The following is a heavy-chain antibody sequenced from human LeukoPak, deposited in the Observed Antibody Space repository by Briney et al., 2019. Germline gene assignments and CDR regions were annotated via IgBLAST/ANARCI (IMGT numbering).Heavy chain of an antibody. V-gene: IGHV1-46*01. CDR2: INPSGVST. J-gene: IGHJ4*02. Sequence: VASVEVSCKASGYSFTSYYIHWVRQAPGQGLEWMGIINPSGVSTSYSQKFQGRVTMTRDTSTSTVYMELSSLRSEDTAVYYCARAEEDGYNYQYDYWGQGTLVTVSS. D-gene: IGHD5-24*01. CDR1: GYSFTSYY. CDR3: ARAEEDGYNYQYDY.